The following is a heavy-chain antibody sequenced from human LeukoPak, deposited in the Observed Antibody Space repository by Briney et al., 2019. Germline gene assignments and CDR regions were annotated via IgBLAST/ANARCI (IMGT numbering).Heavy chain of an antibody. CDR3: ARGEPHYYDSSDYWTYYFDY. CDR2: ITSSGSNK. J-gene: IGHJ4*02. Sequence: GGSLRLSCAASGFTFSDYYMSWIRQAPGRGLEWVSYITSSGSNKYYGDSVKGRFTISRDNAQNSLYLQMHSLRAEDTAVYYCARGEPHYYDSSDYWTYYFDYWGQGTLVTVSS. CDR1: GFTFSDYY. V-gene: IGHV3-11*01. D-gene: IGHD3-22*01.